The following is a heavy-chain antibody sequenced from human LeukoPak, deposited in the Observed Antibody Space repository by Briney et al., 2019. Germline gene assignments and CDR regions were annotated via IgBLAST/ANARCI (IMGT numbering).Heavy chain of an antibody. V-gene: IGHV3-23*01. CDR2: IRGSGDTT. CDR1: GFTFSNYA. Sequence: GGSLRLSCAASGFTFSNYAMSWVRQAPGKGLEWVSVIRGSGDTTDYADSVKGRFTISRDNSKNTLYLQMNSLRAEDTAVYYCSKLRSSVPAAAYNNWGQGILVTVSS. J-gene: IGHJ4*02. D-gene: IGHD2-2*01. CDR3: SKLRSSVPAAAYNN.